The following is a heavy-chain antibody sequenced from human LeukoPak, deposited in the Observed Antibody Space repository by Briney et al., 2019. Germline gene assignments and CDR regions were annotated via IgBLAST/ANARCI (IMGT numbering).Heavy chain of an antibody. D-gene: IGHD3-22*01. CDR2: ISSDGGTT. V-gene: IGHV3-74*01. J-gene: IGHJ5*02. CDR3: AKGDYYDSSGYPFDP. CDR1: GFTFSASW. Sequence: GGSPRLSCAASGFTFSASWMHWVRQGPGEGLVWVSRISSDGGTTTYADSVKGRFTISRDNSKNTLYLQMNSLRAEDTAVYYCAKGDYYDSSGYPFDPWGQGTLVTVSS.